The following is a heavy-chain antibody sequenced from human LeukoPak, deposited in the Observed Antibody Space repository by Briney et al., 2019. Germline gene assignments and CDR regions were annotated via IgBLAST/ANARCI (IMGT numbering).Heavy chain of an antibody. D-gene: IGHD5-12*01. CDR3: ATSPYSGISA. CDR2: IYPGVSDT. V-gene: IGHV5-51*01. Sequence: GESLKISCEGSGYSFSSYWIGWVRQMPGKGLEWMGIIYPGVSDTRYSPSFQGHVTISADKSISTAYLQWSSLKASDTAMYYCATSPYSGISAWGQGTLVTVSS. CDR1: GYSFSSYW. J-gene: IGHJ5*02.